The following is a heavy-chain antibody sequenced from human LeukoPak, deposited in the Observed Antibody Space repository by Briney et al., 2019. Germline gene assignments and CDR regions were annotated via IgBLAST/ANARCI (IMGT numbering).Heavy chain of an antibody. CDR3: ARAIHDYGDSRDAFDI. Sequence: PGGSLRLSCAASGFTFSSYAMSWVRQAPGKGLEWVSAISGSGGSTYYADSVKGRFTISRDNAKNTLYLQMNSLRAEDTAVYYCARAIHDYGDSRDAFDIWGQGTMVTVSS. CDR2: ISGSGGST. D-gene: IGHD4-17*01. J-gene: IGHJ3*02. V-gene: IGHV3-23*01. CDR1: GFTFSSYA.